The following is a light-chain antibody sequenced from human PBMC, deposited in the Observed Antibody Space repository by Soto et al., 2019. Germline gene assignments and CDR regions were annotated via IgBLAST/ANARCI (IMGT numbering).Light chain of an antibody. CDR3: QKYNSAPLT. Sequence: DIQVTQSPSSLSASVGDRVTITCRASQAISNSLAWYQQKPGKVPKLLIYAASTLRSGVPSRFSGSGSGTDFTLTISGLQPEDVARYYCQKYNSAPLTFGGGT. J-gene: IGKJ4*01. CDR1: QAISNS. CDR2: AAS. V-gene: IGKV1-27*01.